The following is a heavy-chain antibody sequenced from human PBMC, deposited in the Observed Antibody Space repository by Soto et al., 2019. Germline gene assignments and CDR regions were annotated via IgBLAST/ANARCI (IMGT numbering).Heavy chain of an antibody. V-gene: IGHV1-18*01. J-gene: IGHJ6*02. Sequence: ASVKVSCKASGYTFTSYGISWVRQAPGQGLEWMGWISAYNGNTNYAQKLQGRVTMTTDTSTSTAYMELRSLRSDDTAVYYCARGATYDFWSGYRPPGYYYYYGMDVWGQGTTVTVSS. CDR3: ARGATYDFWSGYRPPGYYYYYGMDV. CDR2: ISAYNGNT. D-gene: IGHD3-3*01. CDR1: GYTFTSYG.